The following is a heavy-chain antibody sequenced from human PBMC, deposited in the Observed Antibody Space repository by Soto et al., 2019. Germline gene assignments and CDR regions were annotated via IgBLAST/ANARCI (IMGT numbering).Heavy chain of an antibody. J-gene: IGHJ4*02. CDR1: GFTFSSFA. D-gene: IGHD5-18*01. CDR2: ISGSGDGT. CDR3: AGPGYSSQDY. Sequence: GSLRLSCAASGFTFSSFALSWVRQAPGKGLEWVSAISGSGDGTDYADSVKGRFTISRDNSKNTLYLQMNSLRAEDTAVYYCAGPGYSSQDYWGQGALVTSPQ. V-gene: IGHV3-23*01.